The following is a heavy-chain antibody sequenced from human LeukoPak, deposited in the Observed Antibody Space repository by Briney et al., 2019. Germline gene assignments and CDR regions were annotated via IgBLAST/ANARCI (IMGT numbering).Heavy chain of an antibody. Sequence: PSETLSLNCTGSGGSIRISSYYWGWIRQPPGKRLEWIGSISYSGSTYYNPSLKSRVTISVDTSKNQFSLKLSSVTATDTAVYYCARHRAPAGTLDWFDPWGQGTLVTVSS. J-gene: IGHJ5*02. CDR1: GGSIRISSYY. D-gene: IGHD6-25*01. CDR3: ARHRAPAGTLDWFDP. V-gene: IGHV4-39*01. CDR2: ISYSGST.